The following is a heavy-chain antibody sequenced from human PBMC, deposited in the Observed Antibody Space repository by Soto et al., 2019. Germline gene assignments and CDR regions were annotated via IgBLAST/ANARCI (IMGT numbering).Heavy chain of an antibody. CDR2: IIPIVGTA. Sequence: SVKVSCKASGGTFSSYAISWVRQAPGQGLEWMGGIIPIVGTANYAQKFQGRVTITADKSTSTAYMELSSLRSEDTAVYYCARPRGYSGYDRDYRFDYWGQGTLVTVSS. V-gene: IGHV1-69*06. CDR3: ARPRGYSGYDRDYRFDY. CDR1: GGTFSSYA. J-gene: IGHJ4*02. D-gene: IGHD5-12*01.